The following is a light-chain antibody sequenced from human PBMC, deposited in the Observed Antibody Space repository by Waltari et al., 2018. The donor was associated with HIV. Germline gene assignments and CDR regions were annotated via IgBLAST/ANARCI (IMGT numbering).Light chain of an antibody. V-gene: IGLV2-14*01. CDR1: SSDVGGYHF. CDR2: EVR. J-gene: IGLJ2*01. CDR3: SSYTSSSTLV. Sequence: QSALTQPAPVSGSPGQSLTISCPGTSSDVGGYHFVSWFQHHPGKAPKVMIYEVRNRPSGVSNRCSGSKSGNTAALTISGLQAEDEADYYCSSYTSSSTLVFGGGTKLTVL.